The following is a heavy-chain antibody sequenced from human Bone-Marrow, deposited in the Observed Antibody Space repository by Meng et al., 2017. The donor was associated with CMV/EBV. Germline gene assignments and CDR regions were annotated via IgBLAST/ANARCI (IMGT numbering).Heavy chain of an antibody. CDR2: IRFDGSDN. D-gene: IGHD6-19*01. J-gene: IGHJ4*02. CDR3: ARETSGWPHIDY. V-gene: IGHV3-30*02. Sequence: GGSLRLSCAASGFTFSVYAMHWVRQAPGKGLEWVAFIRFDGSDNYYADSVQGRFTISRDNSNNTLYLQMNSLRAEDTAVYYCARETSGWPHIDYWGQGTLVTVSS. CDR1: GFTFSVYA.